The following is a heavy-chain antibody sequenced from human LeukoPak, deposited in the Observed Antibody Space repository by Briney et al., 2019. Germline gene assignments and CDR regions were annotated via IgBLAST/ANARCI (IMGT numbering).Heavy chain of an antibody. CDR3: ARAPSGSYLPRAEYFQH. V-gene: IGHV1-8*01. CDR1: GYTFTSYD. D-gene: IGHD1-26*01. J-gene: IGHJ1*01. Sequence: ASVKVSCKASGYTFTSYDMNWVRQATEQGLEWMGWKNPNSGNTDYAQKFQGRGTITTDESTSTAYMELSSLRSEDTAVYYCARAPSGSYLPRAEYFQHWGQGTLVTVSS. CDR2: KNPNSGNT.